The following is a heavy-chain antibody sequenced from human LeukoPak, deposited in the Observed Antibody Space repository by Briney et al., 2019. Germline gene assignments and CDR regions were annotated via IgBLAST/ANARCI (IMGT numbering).Heavy chain of an antibody. CDR2: MNPKSGNT. D-gene: IGHD6-19*01. CDR3: ARDLYSSGWQNAFDI. CDR1: GYTFATYD. J-gene: IGHJ3*02. Sequence: ASVKVSCKASGYTFATYDINWVRQAAGQGLEWMGWMNPKSGNTGYAQKFQGRVSITRNTSTSTAYMELSSLISEDTAVYYCARDLYSSGWQNAFDIWGQGTMVTVSS. V-gene: IGHV1-8*03.